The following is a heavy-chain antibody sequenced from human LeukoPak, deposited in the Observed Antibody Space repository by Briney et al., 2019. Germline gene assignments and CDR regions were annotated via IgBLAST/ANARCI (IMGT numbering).Heavy chain of an antibody. V-gene: IGHV4-39*07. Sequence: SETLSLTCTVSGGSISSSSYYWGWIRQPPGKGLGWIGSIYYSGSTYYNPSLKSRVTISVDTSKNQFSLKLSSVTAADTAVYYCARDPFTFGGVIVPSAFDIWGQGTMVTVSS. J-gene: IGHJ3*02. CDR2: IYYSGST. CDR3: ARDPFTFGGVIVPSAFDI. CDR1: GGSISSSSYY. D-gene: IGHD3-16*02.